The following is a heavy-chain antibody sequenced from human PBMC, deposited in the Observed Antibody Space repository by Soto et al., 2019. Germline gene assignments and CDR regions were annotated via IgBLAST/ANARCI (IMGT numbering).Heavy chain of an antibody. CDR1: GDSLSTYY. Sequence: QVQLHESGPGLVRPSETLSLTCTVSGDSLSTYYWSWIRQPAGERLEWIGRIHDTGRTNYNPSLKSRVTMSVETSKNKFSLRVNSVTAADTAGYYCARESVSGTYRFDSWGQGTLVTVSS. V-gene: IGHV4-4*07. CDR3: ARESVSGTYRFDS. J-gene: IGHJ4*02. D-gene: IGHD3-16*02. CDR2: IHDTGRT.